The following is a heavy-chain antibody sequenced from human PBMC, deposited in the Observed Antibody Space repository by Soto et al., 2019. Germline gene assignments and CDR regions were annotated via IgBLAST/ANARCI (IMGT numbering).Heavy chain of an antibody. J-gene: IGHJ6*02. D-gene: IGHD3-10*01. CDR3: AREYRRITMVRGVITYGMDV. V-gene: IGHV3-30-3*01. CDR1: GFTFSSYA. Sequence: GGSLRLSCAASGFTFSSYAMHWVRQAPGKGLEWVAVISYDGSNKYYADSVKGRFTISRDNSKNTLYLQMNSLRAEDTAVYYCAREYRRITMVRGVITYGMDVWGQGTTVTVSS. CDR2: ISYDGSNK.